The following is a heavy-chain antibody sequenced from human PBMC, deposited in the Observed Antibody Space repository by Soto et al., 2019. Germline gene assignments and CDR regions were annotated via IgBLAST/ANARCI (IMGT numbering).Heavy chain of an antibody. J-gene: IGHJ5*02. CDR3: ASRITIFGVVTDGWFDP. Sequence: SVKVSCKASGGTFSSYAISWVRQAPGQGLEWMGGIIPIFGTANYAQKFQGRVTITADESTSTAYMELSSLRSEDTAVYYCASRITIFGVVTDGWFDPWGQGTLVTVS. CDR1: GGTFSSYA. CDR2: IIPIFGTA. D-gene: IGHD3-3*01. V-gene: IGHV1-69*13.